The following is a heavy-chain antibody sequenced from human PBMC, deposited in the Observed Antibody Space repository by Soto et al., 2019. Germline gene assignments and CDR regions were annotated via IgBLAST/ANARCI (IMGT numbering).Heavy chain of an antibody. V-gene: IGHV3-30*04. CDR1: GFTFSTYA. Sequence: GGSLRLSCAASGFTFSTYALTWVRQAPGKGLEWVSDIAGDGSNKNYADSVKGRFTISRDNSKNMLYLQMNSLRAEDTAVYYCARNGRTAMVRIDYWGQGTLVTVSS. CDR3: ARNGRTAMVRIDY. J-gene: IGHJ4*02. D-gene: IGHD5-18*01. CDR2: IAGDGSNK.